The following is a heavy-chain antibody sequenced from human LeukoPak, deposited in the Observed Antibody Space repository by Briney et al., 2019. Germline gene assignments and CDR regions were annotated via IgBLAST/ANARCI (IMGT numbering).Heavy chain of an antibody. V-gene: IGHV1-8*01. Sequence: ASVKVSCKVSGYTLTELSMHWVRQATGQGLEWMGWMNPNSGNTGYAQKFQGRVTMTRNTSISTAYMELSSLRSEDTAVYYCARGPKGKRYCSSTSCYSFFVYWGQGTLVTVSS. CDR1: GYTLTELS. J-gene: IGHJ4*02. CDR2: MNPNSGNT. D-gene: IGHD2-2*01. CDR3: ARGPKGKRYCSSTSCYSFFVY.